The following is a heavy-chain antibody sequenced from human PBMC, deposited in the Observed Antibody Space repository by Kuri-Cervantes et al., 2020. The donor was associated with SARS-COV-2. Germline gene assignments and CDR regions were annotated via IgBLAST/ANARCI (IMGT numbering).Heavy chain of an antibody. J-gene: IGHJ4*02. V-gene: IGHV3-11*06. CDR1: GFTFSDYY. CDR3: ARDGGGYYDSSGYYGQLGFDY. Sequence: LSLTCAASGFTFSDYYMSWIRQAPGKGLEWVSYTSSSSSYTNYADSVKGRFTISRDNAKNSLCLQMNSLRDEDTAVYYCARDGGGYYDSSGYYGQLGFDYWGQGTLVTVSS. CDR2: TSSSSSYT. D-gene: IGHD3-22*01.